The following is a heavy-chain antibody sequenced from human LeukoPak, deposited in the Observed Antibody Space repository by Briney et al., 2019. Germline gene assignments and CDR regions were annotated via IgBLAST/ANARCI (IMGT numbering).Heavy chain of an antibody. Sequence: SETLSLTCAVYGGSFSGYYWSWIRQPPGKGLEWIGEINHSGSTNYNPSLKSRVTISVDTSKNQFSLKLSSVTAADTAVYYCARAPSPHYYDSSGYSAYFDYWGQGTLVTVSS. CDR1: GGSFSGYY. D-gene: IGHD3-22*01. CDR2: INHSGST. J-gene: IGHJ4*02. CDR3: ARAPSPHYYDSSGYSAYFDY. V-gene: IGHV4-34*01.